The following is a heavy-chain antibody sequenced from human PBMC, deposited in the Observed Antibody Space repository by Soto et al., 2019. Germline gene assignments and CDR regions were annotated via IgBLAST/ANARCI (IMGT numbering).Heavy chain of an antibody. D-gene: IGHD3-16*01. CDR3: VKDQSINYVYRYGMDV. V-gene: IGHV3-30*18. CDR1: GFSFSDFA. J-gene: IGHJ6*02. Sequence: QVQLVESGGGVVQPGTSLTLSCVTTGFSFSDFAMHWVRQAPGRGLGWVAVISGDGRVSFYADSVMGQFTISRDNSKNTLYLQLMYLTVDDTAVYYCVKDQSINYVYRYGMDVWGQGTTVAVSS. CDR2: ISGDGRVS.